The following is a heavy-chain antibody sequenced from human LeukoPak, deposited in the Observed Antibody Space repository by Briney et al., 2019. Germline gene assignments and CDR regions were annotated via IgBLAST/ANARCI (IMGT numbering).Heavy chain of an antibody. D-gene: IGHD3-3*01. CDR3: ARVSLSDFWSGYFDY. J-gene: IGHJ4*02. V-gene: IGHV4-30-2*01. CDR2: IYHSGST. Sequence: SETLSLTCTVSGGSISSGGYYWSWIRQPPGKGLEWIGYIYHSGSTYYNPSLKSRVTISVDRSKNQFSLKLSSVTAADTAVYYCARVSLSDFWSGYFDYWGQGTLVTVSP. CDR1: GGSISSGGYY.